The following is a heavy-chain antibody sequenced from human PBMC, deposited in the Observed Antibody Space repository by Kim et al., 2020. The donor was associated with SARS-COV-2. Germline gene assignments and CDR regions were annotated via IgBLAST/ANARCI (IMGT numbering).Heavy chain of an antibody. CDR3: ARGEVDLHGDYYWFDP. CDR2: MNPNSGNT. D-gene: IGHD4-17*01. Sequence: ASVKVSCKASGYTFTSYDINWVRQATGQGLEWMGWMNPNSGNTGYAQKFQGRVTMTRNTSISTAYMELSSLRSEDTAVYYCARGEVDLHGDYYWFDPWGQGTLVTVSS. CDR1: GYTFTSYD. J-gene: IGHJ5*02. V-gene: IGHV1-8*01.